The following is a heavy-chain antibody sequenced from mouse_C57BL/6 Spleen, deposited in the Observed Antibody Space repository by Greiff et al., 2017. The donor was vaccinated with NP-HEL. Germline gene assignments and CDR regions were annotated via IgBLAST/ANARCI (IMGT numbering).Heavy chain of an antibody. D-gene: IGHD2-10*02. CDR1: GFSLTSYG. CDR2: IWSGGST. J-gene: IGHJ2*01. CDR3: GRNQYGNYLDY. Sequence: QVQLQQSGPGLVQPSQSLSITCTVSGFSLTSYGVHWVRQSPGKGLEWLGVIWSGGSTDYNAAFISRLSISKDNSKSQVFFKMNSLQADDTAIYYCGRNQYGNYLDYWGQGTTLTVSS. V-gene: IGHV2-2*01.